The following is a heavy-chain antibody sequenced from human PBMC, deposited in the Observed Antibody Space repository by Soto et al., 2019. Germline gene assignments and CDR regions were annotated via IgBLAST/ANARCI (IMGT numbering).Heavy chain of an antibody. CDR1: GGSISHFY. D-gene: IGHD3-9*01. CDR3: AASYYAIFTGHFAFDI. CDR2: IYDSGST. J-gene: IGHJ3*02. Sequence: QVQLQESGPRLVKPSETLSLTCTVSGGSISHFYWSWIRQSPGKGLEWLGYIYDSGSTSYNPSLKSRVTMSMDTSKTQFSLNLSSVTAADTAVYFCAASYYAIFTGHFAFDIWGHGTMVTGSS. V-gene: IGHV4-59*01.